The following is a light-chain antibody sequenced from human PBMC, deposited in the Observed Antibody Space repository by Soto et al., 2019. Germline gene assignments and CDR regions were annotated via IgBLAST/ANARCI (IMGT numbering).Light chain of an antibody. CDR1: SSNIGSNY. CDR2: SNN. V-gene: IGLV1-47*01. J-gene: IGLJ3*02. Sequence: QSVLSQPPSASGTPGQRVTISCSGSSSNIGSNYVYWYHQLPGTAPKLLIYSNNQRPSGVPDRFSGSKSGTSASLAISGLRSEDEADYYCAAWDDSLSVVFGGGTKLTVL. CDR3: AAWDDSLSVV.